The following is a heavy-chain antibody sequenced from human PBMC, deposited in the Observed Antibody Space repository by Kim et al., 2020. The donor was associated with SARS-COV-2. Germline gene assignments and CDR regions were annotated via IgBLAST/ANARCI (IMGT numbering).Heavy chain of an antibody. J-gene: IGHJ6*03. Sequence: YADSVKGRLTISRDNAKNSLYLQMNSLRAEDTALYYCAKDVRNYYYYMDVWGKGTTVTVSS. V-gene: IGHV3-9*01. CDR3: AKDVRNYYYYMDV.